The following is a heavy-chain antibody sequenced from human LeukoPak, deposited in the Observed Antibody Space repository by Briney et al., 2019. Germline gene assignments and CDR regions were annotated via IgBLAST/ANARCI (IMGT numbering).Heavy chain of an antibody. D-gene: IGHD1-14*01. CDR2: INPNSGGT. Sequence: ASRKVSCKAAGYTFTGYYMHWVRQAPGQGLEWVGWINPNSGGTTYAQKFQGRVTMTRDTSISTAYMQLSSLRADDTAVYYCARVPKTTITEGYYFDYWGHRTLVTVSS. J-gene: IGHJ4*01. V-gene: IGHV1-2*02. CDR1: GYTFTGYY. CDR3: ARVPKTTITEGYYFDY.